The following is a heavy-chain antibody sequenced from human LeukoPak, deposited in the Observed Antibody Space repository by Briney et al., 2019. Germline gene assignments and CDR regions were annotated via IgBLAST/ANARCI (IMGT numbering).Heavy chain of an antibody. J-gene: IGHJ4*02. CDR2: SYSGGTT. D-gene: IGHD3-3*01. Sequence: GGSLRLSHAASGFNVNNNHMSWVRQAPGKGLEWVSVSYSGGTTPYSDSVKGRFTIPRDNSKNTLYLQMNSLKAEDRAVYYCARVFGGFWSGYWDHWGQGTLVTVSS. CDR3: ARVFGGFWSGYWDH. CDR1: GFNVNNNH. V-gene: IGHV3-53*01.